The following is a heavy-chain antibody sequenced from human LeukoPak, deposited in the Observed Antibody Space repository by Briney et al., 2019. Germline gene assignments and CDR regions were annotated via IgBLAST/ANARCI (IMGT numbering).Heavy chain of an antibody. J-gene: IGHJ4*02. V-gene: IGHV1-46*01. Sequence: ASVKVSCKASGYTFTNYYMHWVRQAPGQGLEWMGFINPSGGSTSYAQKFQGRVTMTRHTSTSTVYMELSSLTSEDTAVYYCARNAASGLDYWGQGTLVTVSS. CDR1: GYTFTNYY. D-gene: IGHD2-15*01. CDR3: ARNAASGLDY. CDR2: INPSGGST.